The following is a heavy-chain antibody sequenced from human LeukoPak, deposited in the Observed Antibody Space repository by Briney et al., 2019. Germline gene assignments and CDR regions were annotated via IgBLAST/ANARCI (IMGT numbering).Heavy chain of an antibody. Sequence: GGSLRLSCAASGFTFSSYGMHWVRQAPGKGLEWVAVISYDGSNKYYADSVKGRFTISRDNSKNTLYLQMNSLRAEDTAVYYCAKGSLGGSWCKFLIDYWGQGTLVTVSS. J-gene: IGHJ4*02. CDR1: GFTFSSYG. CDR2: ISYDGSNK. CDR3: AKGSLGGSWCKFLIDY. D-gene: IGHD6-13*01. V-gene: IGHV3-30*18.